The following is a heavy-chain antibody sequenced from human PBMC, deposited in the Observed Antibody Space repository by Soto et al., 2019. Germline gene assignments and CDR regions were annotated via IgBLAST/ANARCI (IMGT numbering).Heavy chain of an antibody. J-gene: IGHJ4*02. D-gene: IGHD4-17*01. CDR2: ISSSSSTI. CDR3: ARDATVTRPQHFDY. Sequence: GGSLRLSCAASGFTFSSYSMNWVRQAPGKGLEWVSYISSSSSTIYYADSVKGRFTISRDNAKNSLYLQMNSLRAEDTAVYYCARDATVTRPQHFDYWGQGTLVTVSS. V-gene: IGHV3-48*01. CDR1: GFTFSSYS.